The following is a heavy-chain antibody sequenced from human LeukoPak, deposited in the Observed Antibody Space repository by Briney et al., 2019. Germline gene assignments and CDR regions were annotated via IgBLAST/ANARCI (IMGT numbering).Heavy chain of an antibody. J-gene: IGHJ3*01. D-gene: IGHD2-15*01. Sequence: GGSLRLSCAASGFTFSDYYMSWIRQAPGKGLEWVSYISSSSDYTNYAASVKGRFSISRDNAKNSLYLQMNSLRAEDTAVYYCARDPAGDCSGGSCYTWGQGTMVTVSS. CDR2: ISSSSDYT. CDR1: GFTFSDYY. V-gene: IGHV3-11*05. CDR3: ARDPAGDCSGGSCYT.